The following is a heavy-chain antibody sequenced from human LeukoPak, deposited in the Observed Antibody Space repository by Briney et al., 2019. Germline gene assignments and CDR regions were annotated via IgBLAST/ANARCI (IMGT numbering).Heavy chain of an antibody. J-gene: IGHJ4*02. Sequence: SGGSLRLSCAAAGFTFSSYEMNWARQAPGKGLEWVSSIDSSGGYMFYADSVKGRFIISRDNAKDSLYLQMNSLRVEDTAVYYCLRGDRRDYWGQGTLVTASS. CDR2: IDSSGGYM. V-gene: IGHV3-21*06. CDR3: LRGDRRDY. CDR1: GFTFSSYE.